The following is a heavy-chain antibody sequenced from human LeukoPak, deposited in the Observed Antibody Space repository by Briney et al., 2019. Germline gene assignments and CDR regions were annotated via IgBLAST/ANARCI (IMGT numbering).Heavy chain of an antibody. V-gene: IGHV3-9*03. D-gene: IGHD3-3*01. CDR3: AKAHDFWSGPLDY. Sequence: PGGSLRLSCAASGFTFDDYAMHWVRQAPGKGLEWVSGISWNSGRIGYADSVKGRFTISRDNAKNSLYLQMNSLRAEDMALYYCAKAHDFWSGPLDYWGQGTLVTVSS. J-gene: IGHJ4*02. CDR2: ISWNSGRI. CDR1: GFTFDDYA.